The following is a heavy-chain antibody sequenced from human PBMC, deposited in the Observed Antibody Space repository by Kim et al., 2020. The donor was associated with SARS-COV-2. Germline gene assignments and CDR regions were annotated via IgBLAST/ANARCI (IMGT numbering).Heavy chain of an antibody. CDR1: GGSISSSNW. Sequence: SETLSLTCAVSGGSISSSNWWSWVRQPPGKGLAWIGEIYHSGSTNYNPSLKSRVTISVDKSKNQFSLKLSSVTAADTAVYYCARGWGDSSGVGGGFDPWGQGTLVTCSS. CDR3: ARGWGDSSGVGGGFDP. CDR2: IYHSGST. J-gene: IGHJ5*01. V-gene: IGHV4-4*02. D-gene: IGHD6-19*01.